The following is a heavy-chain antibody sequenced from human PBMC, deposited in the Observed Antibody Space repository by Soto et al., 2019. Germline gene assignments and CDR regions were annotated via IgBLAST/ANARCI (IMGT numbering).Heavy chain of an antibody. Sequence: GGSLRLSCISSGFTFRTYTMNWVRQAPGKGLEWVSGIRGFSPYTFYAESVKGRFTISRDNAKNSLYLQMNSLRAEDTAVYYCARDRGYDAHDYYYHAMDVWGQGTTVTVSS. V-gene: IGHV3-21*01. CDR1: GFTFRTYT. D-gene: IGHD2-15*01. CDR2: IRGFSPYT. CDR3: ARDRGYDAHDYYYHAMDV. J-gene: IGHJ6*02.